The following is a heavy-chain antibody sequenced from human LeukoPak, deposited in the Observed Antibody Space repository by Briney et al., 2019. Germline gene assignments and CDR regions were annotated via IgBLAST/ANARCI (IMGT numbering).Heavy chain of an antibody. Sequence: GGSLRLSCAASGFTFSSYAMSWVRQAPGKGLEWVSAISDSGGSTYYADSVKGRFTISRDNSKNTLYLQMNSLRAEDTAVYYCVSSSGYYGYWGQGTLVTVSS. CDR2: ISDSGGST. V-gene: IGHV3-23*01. J-gene: IGHJ4*02. CDR3: VSSSGYYGY. CDR1: GFTFSSYA. D-gene: IGHD3-22*01.